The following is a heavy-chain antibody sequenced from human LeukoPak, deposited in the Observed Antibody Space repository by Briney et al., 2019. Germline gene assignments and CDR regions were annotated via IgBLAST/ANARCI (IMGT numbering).Heavy chain of an antibody. CDR1: GFTFSSYG. Sequence: GGSLRLSCAASGFTFSSYGMHWVRQAPGKGLEWVAFIRYDGSNKYYADSVKGRFTISRDNSKNTLYLQMNSLRAEDTAVYYCARTDNYGSGSYYLYWGQGTLVTVSS. V-gene: IGHV3-30*02. D-gene: IGHD3-10*01. CDR2: IRYDGSNK. J-gene: IGHJ4*02. CDR3: ARTDNYGSGSYYLY.